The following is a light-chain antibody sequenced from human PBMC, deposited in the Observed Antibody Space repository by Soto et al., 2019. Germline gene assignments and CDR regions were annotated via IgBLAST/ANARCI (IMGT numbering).Light chain of an antibody. CDR2: GAS. V-gene: IGKV3-15*01. CDR3: QQYNTWPPIT. CDR1: QSVSSN. Sequence: EIVITQSPATLTVSPGERATLSCRASQSVSSNLAWYQQKPCQAPRLLIYGASTRATGIPARFSGSGSGTEFTLTISSLQSEDFAVYYCQQYNTWPPITFGQGTRLEIK. J-gene: IGKJ5*01.